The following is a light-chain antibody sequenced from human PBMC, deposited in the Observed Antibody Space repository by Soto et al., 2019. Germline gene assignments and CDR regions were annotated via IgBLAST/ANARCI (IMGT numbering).Light chain of an antibody. CDR1: QAIRHD. CDR3: QQYTNGWT. CDR2: AAF. V-gene: IGKV1-6*01. Sequence: IRRTPSPASLSASVCVRVTITCRASQAIRHDLAWYQQRPGKAPKLLIYAAFILQSGVPSRFSGSGSGTDFTLTISSLQSEDFAIYYCQQYTNGWTFGQGTKVE. J-gene: IGKJ1*01.